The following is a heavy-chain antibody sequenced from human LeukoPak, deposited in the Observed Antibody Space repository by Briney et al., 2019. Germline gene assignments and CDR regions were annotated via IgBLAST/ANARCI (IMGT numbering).Heavy chain of an antibody. Sequence: PSETLSLTCAVYGGSFSGYYWSWLRQPPGRGLEWIGEINHRGSTNRNSSLKSRVTISVVTSKNQFSLKVTSVIAADTALYYCARVPESVGINYFDYWGQGILVTVSS. CDR3: ARVPESVGINYFDY. CDR1: GGSFSGYY. J-gene: IGHJ4*02. V-gene: IGHV4-34*01. CDR2: INHRGST. D-gene: IGHD1-26*01.